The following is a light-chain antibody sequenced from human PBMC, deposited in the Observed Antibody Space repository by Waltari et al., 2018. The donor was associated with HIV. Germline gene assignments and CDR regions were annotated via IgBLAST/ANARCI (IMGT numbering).Light chain of an antibody. CDR2: KET. CDR1: ALKKQY. J-gene: IGLJ3*02. Sequence: SHELTQPPSVSVSPGQTARITCFGDALKKQYAYWYQQKPGQAPIVVMYKETKRPSGIPDRFSGSSSVTTVTLTISGVQPEDEADYYCQSADSSGTYWMFGGGTKLTVL. CDR3: QSADSSGTYWM. V-gene: IGLV3-25*03.